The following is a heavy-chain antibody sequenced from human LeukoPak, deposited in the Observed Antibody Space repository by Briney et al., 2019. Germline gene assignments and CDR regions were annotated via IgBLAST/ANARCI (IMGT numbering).Heavy chain of an antibody. J-gene: IGHJ4*02. CDR1: GFTFSSYS. Sequence: GGSLRLSCAASGFTFSSYSMNWVRQAPGKGLEWVSSISSSSSYIYYADSVKGRLTISRDNAKNSLYLQMNSLGAEDTAVYYCARDRGKRGFDYWGQGTLVTVSS. V-gene: IGHV3-21*01. CDR2: ISSSSSYI. CDR3: ARDRGKRGFDY.